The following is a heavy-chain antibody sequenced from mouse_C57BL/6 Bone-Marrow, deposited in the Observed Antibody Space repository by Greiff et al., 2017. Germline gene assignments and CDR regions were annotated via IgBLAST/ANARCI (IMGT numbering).Heavy chain of an antibody. Sequence: VQLQQSGPELVKPGASVKISCKASGYAFSSSWMNWVKQRPGKGLEWIGRIYPGDGDTNYNGKFKGKATLTADKSSSTAYMQLSSLTSEDSAVYFCARPILWYFDVWGTGTTVTVSS. CDR1: GYAFSSSW. CDR2: IYPGDGDT. J-gene: IGHJ1*03. V-gene: IGHV1-82*01. CDR3: ARPILWYFDV.